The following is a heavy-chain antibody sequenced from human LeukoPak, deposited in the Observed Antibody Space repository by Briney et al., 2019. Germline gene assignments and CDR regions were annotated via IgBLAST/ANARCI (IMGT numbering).Heavy chain of an antibody. CDR3: ARDRWAAAGTGWFDP. CDR1: GGTFSSYA. Sequence: SVKVSCKASGGTFSSYAISWVRQAPGQGLEWMGGIIPIFGTANYAQKFQGRVTITADESTSAAYMELSSLRPEDTAVYYCARDRWAAAGTGWFDPWGQGTLVTVSS. CDR2: IIPIFGTA. D-gene: IGHD6-13*01. J-gene: IGHJ5*02. V-gene: IGHV1-69*13.